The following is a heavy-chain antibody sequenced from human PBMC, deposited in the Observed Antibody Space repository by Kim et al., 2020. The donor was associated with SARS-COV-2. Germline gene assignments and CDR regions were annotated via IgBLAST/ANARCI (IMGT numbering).Heavy chain of an antibody. V-gene: IGHV4-34*01. J-gene: IGHJ5*02. Sequence: SETLSLTCAVYGGSFSGYYWSWIRQPPGKGLEWIGEINHSGSTNYNPSLKSRVTISVDTSKNQFSLKLSSVTAADTAVYYCARAGITMVRGGWFDPWGQGTLVTVSS. D-gene: IGHD3-10*01. CDR1: GGSFSGYY. CDR2: INHSGST. CDR3: ARAGITMVRGGWFDP.